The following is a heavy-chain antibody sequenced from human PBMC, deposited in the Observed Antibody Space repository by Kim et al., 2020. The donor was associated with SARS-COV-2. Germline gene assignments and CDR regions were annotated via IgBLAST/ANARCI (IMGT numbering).Heavy chain of an antibody. D-gene: IGHD6-13*01. V-gene: IGHV4-39*01. Sequence: LKSRVNISVDTSKNQFSLKLSSVTAADTAVYYCARRVAAAGTGYYGMDVWGQGTTVTVSS. CDR3: ARRVAAAGTGYYGMDV. J-gene: IGHJ6*02.